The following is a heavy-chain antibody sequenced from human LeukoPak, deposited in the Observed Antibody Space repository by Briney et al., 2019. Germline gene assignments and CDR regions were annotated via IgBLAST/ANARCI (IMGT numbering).Heavy chain of an antibody. J-gene: IGHJ4*02. CDR2: IYYSGST. V-gene: IGHV4-59*04. D-gene: IGHD6-13*01. CDR3: ARVSSWTEEPDTGLDY. Sequence: SETLSLTCTVSGGSISGYYWSWIRQPPGKGLEWIGSIYYSGSTYYNPSLKSRVTISVDTSKNQFSLQLNSVTPEDTAVYYCARVSSWTEEPDTGLDYWGQGTLVTVSS. CDR1: GGSISGYY.